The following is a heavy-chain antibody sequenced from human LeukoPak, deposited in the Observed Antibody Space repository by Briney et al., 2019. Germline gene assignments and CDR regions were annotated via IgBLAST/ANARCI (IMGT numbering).Heavy chain of an antibody. CDR1: GFTITNNW. CDR2: IKTDESSA. V-gene: IGHV3-74*03. J-gene: IGHJ4*02. CDR3: ATVFKGSSLQDY. Sequence: PGGSLRLSCVASGFTITNNWMYWIRQAPGRGLVWVSRIKTDESSAVYADSVKGRFTISRDNAKNTLYLQMNSLRVEDTAVYYCATVFKGSSLQDYWGQGTLDTVSS. D-gene: IGHD1-26*01.